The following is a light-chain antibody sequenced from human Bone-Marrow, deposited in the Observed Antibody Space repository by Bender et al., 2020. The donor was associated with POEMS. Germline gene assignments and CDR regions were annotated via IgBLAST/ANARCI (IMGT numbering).Light chain of an antibody. CDR1: KLGTKY. V-gene: IGLV3-1*01. CDR2: QDI. CDR3: QTWDSSTML. Sequence: SFGLTQAPSVSVSPGQTATITCSGDKLGTKYTSWYQQKPGQSPVLVIYQDIRRPSGVPERFSGSSSGNTATLTIRGTQAMDEADYYCQTWDSSTMLFGAGTKVT. J-gene: IGLJ2*01.